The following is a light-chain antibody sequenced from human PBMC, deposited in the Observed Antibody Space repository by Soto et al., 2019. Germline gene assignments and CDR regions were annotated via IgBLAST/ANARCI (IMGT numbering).Light chain of an antibody. CDR2: WAS. CDR1: QNILYRSNQKNY. CDR3: QQYYDTPHA. V-gene: IGKV4-1*01. J-gene: IGKJ2*01. Sequence: DIVVTQSPDSLAVSLGERVTINWKSSQNILYRSNQKNYLAWYQKKPGQPPKLLIYWASIRKSRVPDRFSGTASRTDFTLTISNPHAEHVAVYYYQQYYDTPHALGQGTKLEIK.